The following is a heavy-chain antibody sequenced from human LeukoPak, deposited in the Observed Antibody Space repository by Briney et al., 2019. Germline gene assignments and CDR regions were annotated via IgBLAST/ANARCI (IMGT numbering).Heavy chain of an antibody. V-gene: IGHV4-61*02. CDR2: IYTSGST. CDR1: GGSISSGGYY. Sequence: SETLSLTCTVSGGSISSGGYYWSWIRQPAGKGLEWIGRIYTSGSTNYNPSLKSRVTMSVDTSKNQFSLKLSSVTAADTAVYYCARALLRWFDPWGQGTLVTVSS. CDR3: ARALLRWFDP. J-gene: IGHJ5*02. D-gene: IGHD3-3*01.